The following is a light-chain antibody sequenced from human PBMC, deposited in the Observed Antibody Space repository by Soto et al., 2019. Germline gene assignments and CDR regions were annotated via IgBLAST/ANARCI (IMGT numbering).Light chain of an antibody. CDR2: GAS. V-gene: IGKV3-15*01. CDR1: QSVSSN. Sequence: EIVMTQSPATLSVSPGERATLSCRASQSVSSNLAWYQQKPGQAPRLLIYGASTRATGISARFSGSGSGTEFTLPISSLQSEDFAVYYCQQYNNWPPRAWTFGQGTKVEIK. CDR3: QQYNNWPPRAWT. J-gene: IGKJ1*01.